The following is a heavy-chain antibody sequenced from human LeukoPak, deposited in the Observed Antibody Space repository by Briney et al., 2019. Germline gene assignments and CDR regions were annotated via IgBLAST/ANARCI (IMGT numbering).Heavy chain of an antibody. Sequence: PSETLSLTCTVSGGSISSYDWSWIRQPAGKGLEWIGRIYTSGSTNYNPSLKSRVTMSVDTYKNPFSLKLRSVTAADTAVYYCARDIVVVPAAISILDYYMDVWGKGTTVTVSS. CDR1: GGSISSYD. V-gene: IGHV4-4*07. CDR3: ARDIVVVPAAISILDYYMDV. J-gene: IGHJ6*03. CDR2: IYTSGST. D-gene: IGHD2-2*02.